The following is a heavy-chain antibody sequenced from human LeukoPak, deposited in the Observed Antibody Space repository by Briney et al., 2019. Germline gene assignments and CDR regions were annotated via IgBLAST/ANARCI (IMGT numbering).Heavy chain of an antibody. V-gene: IGHV4-4*07. Sequence: PSETLSLTCTVSGGSISSYYWSWIRQPAGKGLEWIGRIYTSGSTNYNPSLKSRVTMSVDTSKNQFSLKLSSVTAADTAVYYCARDGMSGSYEWFDPWGQGTLVTVSS. D-gene: IGHD1-26*01. CDR1: GGSISSYY. CDR3: ARDGMSGSYEWFDP. J-gene: IGHJ5*02. CDR2: IYTSGST.